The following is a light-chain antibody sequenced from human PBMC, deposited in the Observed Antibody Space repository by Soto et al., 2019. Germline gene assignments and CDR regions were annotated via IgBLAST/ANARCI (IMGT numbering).Light chain of an antibody. V-gene: IGLV2-23*01. CDR2: EGT. Sequence: QSVLSQPASGCASPGQSITIPCTGTSSDVGSYNLVSWFQQHPGKVPKLLIYEGTKRPSGLSDRFSGSKSGKTASLTISGLQAEEEADYYCYSYAGENLYVFGAGT. CDR3: YSYAGENLYV. CDR1: SSDVGSYNL. J-gene: IGLJ1*01.